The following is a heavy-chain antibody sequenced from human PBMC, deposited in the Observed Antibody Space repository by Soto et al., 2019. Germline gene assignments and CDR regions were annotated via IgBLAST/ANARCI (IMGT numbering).Heavy chain of an antibody. CDR2: IYYSGST. D-gene: IGHD2-15*01. J-gene: IGHJ3*02. CDR1: GGSISSSRYY. V-gene: IGHV4-39*01. CDR3: ARTFVLTDAFDI. Sequence: ETLSLTCTVSGGSISSSRYYWGWIRQPPGKGLEWIGSIYYSGSTYYNPSLKSRVTISVDTSKNQFSLKLSSVTAADTAVYYCARTFVLTDAFDIWGQGTMVTVSS.